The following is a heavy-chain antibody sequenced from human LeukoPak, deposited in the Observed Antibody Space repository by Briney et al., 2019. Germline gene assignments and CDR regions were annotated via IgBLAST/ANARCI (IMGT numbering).Heavy chain of an antibody. J-gene: IGHJ4*02. CDR2: ISGSSSYI. CDR3: ARVQSATVTLELDY. Sequence: GGSLRLSCAASGFTFSSYAMSWVRQAPGKGLEWVSAISGSSSYIYYADSVKGRFTISRDNAKNSLYLQMNSLRAEDTAVYYCARVQSATVTLELDYWGQGTLVTVSS. CDR1: GFTFSSYA. V-gene: IGHV3-21*01. D-gene: IGHD4-17*01.